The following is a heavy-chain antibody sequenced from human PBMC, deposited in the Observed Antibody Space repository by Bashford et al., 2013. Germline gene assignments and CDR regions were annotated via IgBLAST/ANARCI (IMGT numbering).Heavy chain of an antibody. Sequence: SETLSLTCTVSGGSISSYYWSWIRQPPGKGLEWIGYIYYSGSTYYNPSLKSRVTISVDTSKNQFSLKLSSVTAADTAVYYCAREGYCSGGSCHIDYVGPGNPGHRLL. D-gene: IGHD2-15*01. CDR2: IYYSGST. J-gene: IGHJ4*02. CDR1: GGSISSYY. V-gene: IGHV4-59*12. CDR3: AREGYCSGGSCHIDY.